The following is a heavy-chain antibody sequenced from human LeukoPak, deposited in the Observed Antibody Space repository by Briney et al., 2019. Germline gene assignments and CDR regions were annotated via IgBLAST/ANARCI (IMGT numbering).Heavy chain of an antibody. CDR2: ISDDARNK. Sequence: GGSLRLSCAASGFTFSMFGMHWVRQAPGKGLEWVAVISDDARNKKYGDSAQGRITISRDNSKNMVYLQMDSLRAEDTAVYYCAKALLYWGQGTLVTVSS. CDR1: GFTFSMFG. D-gene: IGHD2-21*01. CDR3: AKALLY. J-gene: IGHJ4*02. V-gene: IGHV3-30*04.